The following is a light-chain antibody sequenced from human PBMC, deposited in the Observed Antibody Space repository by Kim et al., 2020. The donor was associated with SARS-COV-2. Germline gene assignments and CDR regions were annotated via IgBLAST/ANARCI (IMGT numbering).Light chain of an antibody. Sequence: LAPGERATLSCRASQSVSSYLAWYQQKPAQAPRLLIYDASNRATGVPARFSGSGSETDFTLTISSLEPEDFAVYYCQQRTNWPLTFGGGTKVDIK. J-gene: IGKJ4*01. CDR1: QSVSSY. V-gene: IGKV3-11*01. CDR3: QQRTNWPLT. CDR2: DAS.